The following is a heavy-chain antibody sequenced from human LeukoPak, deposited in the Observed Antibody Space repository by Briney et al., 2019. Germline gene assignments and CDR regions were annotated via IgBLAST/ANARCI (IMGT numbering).Heavy chain of an antibody. V-gene: IGHV6-1*01. D-gene: IGHD3-22*01. CDR2: TYYRSKWYN. Sequence: SQTLSLTFSISGDSVSSNSAAWNWIRQSPSRGLEWLGRTYYRSKWYNGYAVSVKSRITINPDTSKNQYSLQLNSVTPEDTAVYYGARDTLDSSGYCPLDYWGQGTLVTVSS. CDR3: ARDTLDSSGYCPLDY. CDR1: GDSVSSNSAA. J-gene: IGHJ4*02.